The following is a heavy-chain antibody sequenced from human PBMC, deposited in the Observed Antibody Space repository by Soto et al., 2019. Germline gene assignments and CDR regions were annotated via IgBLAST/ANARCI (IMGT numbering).Heavy chain of an antibody. CDR3: AKDLRGGSGSRNFDY. V-gene: IGHV3-23*01. Sequence: GGSLRLSCAASGFTFSSYAMSWVRQAPGKGLEWVSHISGAGGSTYYADSVKGRFTISRDNSKNTLYLQANSLRAEDTAVYYCAKDLRGGSGSRNFDYWGQGTLVTVSS. D-gene: IGHD3-10*01. J-gene: IGHJ4*02. CDR1: GFTFSSYA. CDR2: ISGAGGST.